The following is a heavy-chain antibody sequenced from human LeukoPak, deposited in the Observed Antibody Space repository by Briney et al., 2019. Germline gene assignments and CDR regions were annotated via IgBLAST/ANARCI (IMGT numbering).Heavy chain of an antibody. CDR1: GFTFSSYG. D-gene: IGHD2-15*01. CDR3: AKGGYCSGGSCYPLDY. J-gene: IGHJ4*02. Sequence: GGSLRLSCAASGFTFSSYGMHWVRQAPGKGLEWVAVISYDGSNKYYADSVKGRFTISRDNSKNTLYLQMNSLRAEDTAVYYCAKGGYCSGGSCYPLDYWGQGTLVTVSS. CDR2: ISYDGSNK. V-gene: IGHV3-30*18.